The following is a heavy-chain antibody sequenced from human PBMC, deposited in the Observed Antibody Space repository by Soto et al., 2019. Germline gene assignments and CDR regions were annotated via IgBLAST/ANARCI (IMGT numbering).Heavy chain of an antibody. Sequence: QMQLVQSGPEVKKPGTSVKVSCKASGFTFTSSAMQWVRQARGQRLEWIGWIVVGSGNTNYAQKFQERVTITRDISTSTAYMELSSLSSEDTAVYYCAAGVPSGSYENPHAVYYYGMDVWGQGTTVTVSS. CDR1: GFTFTSSA. V-gene: IGHV1-58*02. CDR2: IVVGSGNT. CDR3: AAGVPSGSYENPHAVYYYGMDV. D-gene: IGHD1-26*01. J-gene: IGHJ6*02.